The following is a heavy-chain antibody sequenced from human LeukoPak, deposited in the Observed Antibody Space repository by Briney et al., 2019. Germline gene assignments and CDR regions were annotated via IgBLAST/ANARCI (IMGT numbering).Heavy chain of an antibody. CDR1: GGTFISYV. CDR2: VIPIFGTA. D-gene: IGHD3-22*01. V-gene: IGHV1-69*13. Sequence: SVKVSCKASGGTFISYVISWVRQAPGQGREWRGGVIPIFGTANYTQKFQGRVTITADESTSTAYMELSSLRSEDTAVYYCARGPITMIIVYAFDIWGQGTMVTVYS. J-gene: IGHJ3*02. CDR3: ARGPITMIIVYAFDI.